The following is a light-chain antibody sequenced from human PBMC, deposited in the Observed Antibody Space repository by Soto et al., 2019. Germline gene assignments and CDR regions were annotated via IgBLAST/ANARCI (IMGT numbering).Light chain of an antibody. V-gene: IGKV1-27*01. J-gene: IGKJ4*01. Sequence: DVQMTQSPSSLSASVGDRVTITCRASQGIAPYLAWFQQKPGKVPKLLIYAASTLQSGVPSRFSGSGSGADFTLTFSSLQPEDVGTYYCQKYNSAPLTFGGGTKVEIK. CDR2: AAS. CDR3: QKYNSAPLT. CDR1: QGIAPY.